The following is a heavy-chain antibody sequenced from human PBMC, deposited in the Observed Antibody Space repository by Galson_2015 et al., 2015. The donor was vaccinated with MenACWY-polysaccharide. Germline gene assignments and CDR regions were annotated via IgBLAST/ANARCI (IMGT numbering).Heavy chain of an antibody. Sequence: SLRLSCAASGFTFNSHAMTWVRQAPGKGLEWVSTITVNGGDTYYADSVKGRFTISRDNSKHALYLQLHSLRADDTAVYYCAKNFYPSSGFFRSQECLDYLGQGTLVPV. CDR3: AKNFYPSSGFFRSQECLDY. CDR1: GFTFNSHA. J-gene: IGHJ4*02. CDR2: ITVNGGDT. V-gene: IGHV3-23*01. D-gene: IGHD3-22*01.